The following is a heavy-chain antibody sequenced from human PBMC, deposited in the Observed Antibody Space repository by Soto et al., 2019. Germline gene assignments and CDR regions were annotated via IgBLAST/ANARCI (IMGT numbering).Heavy chain of an antibody. CDR2: INPMGGST. CDR1: GDAFINYY. J-gene: IGHJ5*02. V-gene: IGHV1-46*01. D-gene: IGHD6-13*01. CDR3: ARDLAAGDL. Sequence: GASVKVSCKASGDAFINYYIHWVRQAPGQGLEWMAIINPMGGSTNYAQEFQGRVTLTSDTSTSTVYMELSSLRFEDTALFYCARDLAAGDLWGQGTLVTVSS.